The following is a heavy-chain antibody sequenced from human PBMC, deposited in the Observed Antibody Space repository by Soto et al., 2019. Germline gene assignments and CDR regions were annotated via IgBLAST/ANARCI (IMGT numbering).Heavy chain of an antibody. CDR3: AKDIVVVVAATCDY. Sequence: GGSLRLSCAASGFTFSSYAMSWVRQAPGKGLEWVSAISGSGGSTYYADSVKGRFTISRDNSKNTLYLQMNSLRAEDTAVYYCAKDIVVVVAATCDYWGQGTLVTVSS. J-gene: IGHJ4*02. D-gene: IGHD2-15*01. CDR1: GFTFSSYA. CDR2: ISGSGGST. V-gene: IGHV3-23*01.